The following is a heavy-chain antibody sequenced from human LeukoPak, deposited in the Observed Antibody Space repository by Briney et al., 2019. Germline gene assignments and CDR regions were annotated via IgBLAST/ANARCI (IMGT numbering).Heavy chain of an antibody. Sequence: PGGSLRLSCAASGFTFSNAWMSWVRQAPGKGLEWVGRIKSKTDGGTTDYAAPVKGRFTISRDDSKNTLYLQMNSLKTEDTAVYYCTTGPYDFWSAHEGYWGQGTLVTVSS. D-gene: IGHD3-3*01. CDR3: TTGPYDFWSAHEGY. V-gene: IGHV3-15*01. J-gene: IGHJ4*02. CDR1: GFTFSNAW. CDR2: IKSKTDGGTT.